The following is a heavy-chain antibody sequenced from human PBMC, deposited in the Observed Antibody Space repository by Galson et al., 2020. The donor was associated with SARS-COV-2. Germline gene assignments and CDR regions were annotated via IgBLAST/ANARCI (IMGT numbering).Heavy chain of an antibody. J-gene: IGHJ6*02. Sequence: ASVKVSCKVSGSPLTESALHWVRQAPGNGLEWVGGFDPENGKTIYAQNFQGRVTMTEDTSTDTAYLELSSLRSEDTAVYYCARYFYDVSAFSSISFYYYVLDVWGQGTTVTVSS. CDR2: FDPENGKT. CDR3: ARYFYDVSAFSSISFYYYVLDV. V-gene: IGHV1-24*01. CDR1: GSPLTESA. D-gene: IGHD3-22*01.